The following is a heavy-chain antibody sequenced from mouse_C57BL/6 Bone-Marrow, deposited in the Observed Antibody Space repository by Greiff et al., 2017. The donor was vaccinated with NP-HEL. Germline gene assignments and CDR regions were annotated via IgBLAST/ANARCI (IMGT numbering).Heavy chain of an antibody. CDR2: IYPGDGDT. V-gene: IGHV1-82*01. Sequence: QVQLQQSGPELVKPGASVKISCKASGYAFSSSWMNWVKQRPGKGLEWIGRIYPGDGDTNYNGKFKGKATLTADKSSSTAYMQLSSLTSEDSAVYFCARRGYYGDYWGQGTTRTVSS. CDR3: ARRGYYGDY. CDR1: GYAFSSSW. J-gene: IGHJ2*01. D-gene: IGHD1-1*01.